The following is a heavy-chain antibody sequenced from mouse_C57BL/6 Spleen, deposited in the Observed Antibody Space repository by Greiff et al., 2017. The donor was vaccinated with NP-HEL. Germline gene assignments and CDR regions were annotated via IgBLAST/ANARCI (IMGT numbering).Heavy chain of an antibody. CDR3: TTAYYYGSSRYYYAMDY. CDR1: GYTFTDYE. D-gene: IGHD1-1*01. J-gene: IGHJ4*01. CDR2: IDPETGGT. V-gene: IGHV1-15*01. Sequence: QVQLQQSGAELVRPGASVTLSCKASGYTFTDYEMHWVKQTPVHGLEWIGAIDPETGGTAYNQKFKGKAILTADKSSSTAYMELRSLTSEDSAVYYCTTAYYYGSSRYYYAMDYWGQGTSVTVSS.